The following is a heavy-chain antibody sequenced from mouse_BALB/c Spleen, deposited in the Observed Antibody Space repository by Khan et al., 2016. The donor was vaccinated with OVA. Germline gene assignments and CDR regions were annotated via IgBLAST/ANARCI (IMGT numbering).Heavy chain of an antibody. CDR2: INPSTGYT. CDR1: GYTFINYW. J-gene: IGHJ2*01. Sequence: QVRLQQSGAELTKPGASVKMSCKASGYTFINYWILWVKQRPGQGLEWIGYINPSTGYTEYNQNFKDKATLTADKSSSKAYMQLSSLTSEDSAVNYCARRGLRWDFDYWGQGTTLTVSS. V-gene: IGHV1-7*01. D-gene: IGHD1-1*01. CDR3: ARRGLRWDFDY.